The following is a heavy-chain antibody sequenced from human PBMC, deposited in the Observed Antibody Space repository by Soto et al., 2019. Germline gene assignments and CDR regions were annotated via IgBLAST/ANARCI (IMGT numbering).Heavy chain of an antibody. CDR3: ARSPPGTAMVIVAY. D-gene: IGHD5-18*01. V-gene: IGHV4-39*01. CDR1: GGSISSSSYY. Sequence: LQLQESGPGLVKPSETLSLTCTVSGGSISSSSYYWGWIRQPPGKGLEWIGSIYYSGSTYYNPSLKSRVTISVDTSKNHFSLKLSSVTAADTAVYYCARSPPGTAMVIVAYWGQGTLVTVSS. CDR2: IYYSGST. J-gene: IGHJ4*02.